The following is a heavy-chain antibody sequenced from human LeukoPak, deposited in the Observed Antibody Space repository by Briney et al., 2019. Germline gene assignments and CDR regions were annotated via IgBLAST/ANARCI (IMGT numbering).Heavy chain of an antibody. V-gene: IGHV1-18*01. Sequence: ASVKVSCKASGYTFTAYGISWVRQAPGQGLEGMGCISANNGNTNYAQKVQGRVTMTRDTSTSTAYMELRSLRYDDTAVYYCSRDDGPFGGVRFDHWGQGTLVTVSS. CDR2: ISANNGNT. D-gene: IGHD3-16*01. CDR1: GYTFTAYG. J-gene: IGHJ4*02. CDR3: SRDDGPFGGVRFDH.